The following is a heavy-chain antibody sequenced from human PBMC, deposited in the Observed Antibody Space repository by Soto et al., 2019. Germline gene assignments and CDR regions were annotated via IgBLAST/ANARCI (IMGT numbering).Heavy chain of an antibody. CDR1: GGSFSGYY. J-gene: IGHJ5*02. CDR3: AIFFKYQRLGGTSFNIWFDP. CDR2: INHSGST. V-gene: IGHV4-34*01. D-gene: IGHD6-25*01. Sequence: SETLSLTCAVYGGSFSGYYWSWIRQPPGKGLEWIGEINHSGSTNYNPSLKSRVTISVDTSKNQFSLKLSSVTAADTAVYYCAIFFKYQRLGGTSFNIWFDPGGKEPLLTFPS.